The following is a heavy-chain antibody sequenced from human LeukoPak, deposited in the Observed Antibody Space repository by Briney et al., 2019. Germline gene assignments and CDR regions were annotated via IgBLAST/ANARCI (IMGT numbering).Heavy chain of an antibody. V-gene: IGHV4-38-2*02. Sequence: SETLSLTCTVSDYSISSGYYWGWIRQPPGKGLEWIGSIYHSGSTYYNPSLKSRVTISVDTSKNQFSLRLSSVTAADTAVYYCARVRSYGDFYYYMDVWGKGATVTISS. D-gene: IGHD5-18*01. CDR2: IYHSGST. J-gene: IGHJ6*03. CDR1: DYSISSGYY. CDR3: ARVRSYGDFYYYMDV.